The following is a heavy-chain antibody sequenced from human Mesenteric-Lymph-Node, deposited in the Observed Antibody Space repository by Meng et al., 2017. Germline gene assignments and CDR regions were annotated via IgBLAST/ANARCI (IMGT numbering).Heavy chain of an antibody. CDR2: IIPIFGTA. CDR1: GGTFSSYA. V-gene: IGHV1-69*13. Sequence: SVKVSCKASGGTFSSYAISWVRQAPGQGLEWMGGIIPIFGTANYAQKFQGRVTITADESTSTAYMELSSLRSEDTAVYYCAREIEATGHAGLDYWGQGTLVTVS. D-gene: IGHD6-13*01. J-gene: IGHJ4*02. CDR3: AREIEATGHAGLDY.